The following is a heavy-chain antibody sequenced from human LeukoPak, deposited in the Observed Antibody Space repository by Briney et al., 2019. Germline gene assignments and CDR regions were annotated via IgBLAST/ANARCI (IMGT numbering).Heavy chain of an antibody. D-gene: IGHD3-22*01. V-gene: IGHV3-30*02. J-gene: IGHJ4*02. CDR3: AKAAYDSSGSWYYFDY. CDR2: IHYDGRNQ. Sequence: GGSLRLSCTASGFTFGDYSMNWVRQAPGKGLEWVTFIHYDGRNQYYADSVKGRFTISRDNSKNTLYLQMNSLRPEDTAVYYCAKAAYDSSGSWYYFDYWGQGTLVTVSS. CDR1: GFTFGDYS.